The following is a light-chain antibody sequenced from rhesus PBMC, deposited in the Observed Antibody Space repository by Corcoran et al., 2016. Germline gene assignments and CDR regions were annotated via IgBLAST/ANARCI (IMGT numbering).Light chain of an antibody. J-gene: IGKJ1*01. Sequence: DIQMTQSPSSLSASVGDTVTITCRASQGISNFLAWYQQKPGKAPKPLIYFASNLESGVPSRFSGSGSGTDFTLTISGLQPADFGIYYCQQHDNYPRTFGQGTKVEIK. CDR2: FAS. CDR3: QQHDNYPRT. CDR1: QGISNF. V-gene: IGKV1S14*01.